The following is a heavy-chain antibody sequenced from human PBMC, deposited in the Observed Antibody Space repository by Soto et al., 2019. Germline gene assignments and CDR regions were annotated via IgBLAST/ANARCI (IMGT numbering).Heavy chain of an antibody. CDR1: GFTFSSYE. D-gene: IGHD6-19*01. Sequence: EVQLVESGGGLVQPGGSLRLSCAASGFTFSSYEMNWVRQAPGKGLEWVSYISSSGITIYYADSVKGRFTISRDNAKNSLYLQMNSLRAEDPAFYYCARGQYSSGGGYFDYWGQETLVTVSS. CDR3: ARGQYSSGGGYFDY. CDR2: ISSSGITI. J-gene: IGHJ4*02. V-gene: IGHV3-48*03.